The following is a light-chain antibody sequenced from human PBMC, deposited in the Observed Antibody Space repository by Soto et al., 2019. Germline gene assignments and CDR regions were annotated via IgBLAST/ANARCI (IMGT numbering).Light chain of an antibody. V-gene: IGLV2-8*01. CDR2: EVT. CDR3: SSYAGMNNLI. J-gene: IGLJ2*01. CDR1: SSDVGAYDY. Sequence: QSALTQPPSASGSPGQSVTISCTGTSSDVGAYDYVSWYQQQSGKAPRLLIYEVTKRPSGVPDRFSGSKSGNTASLTVSGLKADDEADYYCSSYAGMNNLIFGAGTKLTVL.